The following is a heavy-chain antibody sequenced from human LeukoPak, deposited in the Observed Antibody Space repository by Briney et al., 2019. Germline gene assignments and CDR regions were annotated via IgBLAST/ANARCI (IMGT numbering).Heavy chain of an antibody. CDR3: FYYYYGMDV. J-gene: IGHJ6*02. CDR1: GITFSSYS. Sequence: GGSLRLSCAASGITFSSYSMNWVRQAPGKGLEWVSYISGSGSTIYYADSVKGRFTISRDSAKNSLYLQMNSLRDEDTAVYYCFYYYYGMDVWGQGTTVTVSS. V-gene: IGHV3-48*02. CDR2: ISGSGSTI.